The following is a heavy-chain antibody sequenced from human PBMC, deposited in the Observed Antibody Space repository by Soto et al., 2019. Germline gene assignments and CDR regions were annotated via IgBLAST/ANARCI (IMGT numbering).Heavy chain of an antibody. D-gene: IGHD3-10*01. V-gene: IGHV3-73*01. CDR1: GFTFSGSA. CDR2: IRSKANSYAT. CDR3: TRATYYYGSGSYYYYYYGMDV. Sequence: GGSLRLSCAASGFTFSGSAMHWVRQASGKGLEWVGRIRSKANSYATAYAASVKGRFTISRDDSKNTAYLQMNSLKTEDTAVYYCTRATYYYGSGSYYYYYYGMDVWGQGTTVTVSS. J-gene: IGHJ6*02.